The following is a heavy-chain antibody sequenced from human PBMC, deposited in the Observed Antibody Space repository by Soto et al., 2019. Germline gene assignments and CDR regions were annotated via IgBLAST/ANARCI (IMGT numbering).Heavy chain of an antibody. CDR1: GGTFSSYA. CDR3: ASHYDSSGYSVY. V-gene: IGHV1-69*13. J-gene: IGHJ4*02. Sequence: SVKVSCKASGGTFSSYAISWVRQAPGQGLEWMGGIIPIFGTANYAQKFQGRVTITADESTSTAYMELSSLRSEDTAVYYCASHYDSSGYSVYWGQGTLVTVYS. CDR2: IIPIFGTA. D-gene: IGHD3-22*01.